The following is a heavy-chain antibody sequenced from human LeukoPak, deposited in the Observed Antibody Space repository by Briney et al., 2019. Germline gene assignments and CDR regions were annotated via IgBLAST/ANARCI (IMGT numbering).Heavy chain of an antibody. J-gene: IGHJ4*02. V-gene: IGHV3-21*01. D-gene: IGHD1-26*01. CDR3: ARDRIVGAIPIDY. Sequence: GGSLRLSCAASGFTFSSYSMNWVRQAPGKGLEWVSSISSSSSYIYYADSVKGRFTISRDNAKNSLYLQMNSLRAEDTAVYYCARDRIVGAIPIDYWGQGTLATVSS. CDR2: ISSSSSYI. CDR1: GFTFSSYS.